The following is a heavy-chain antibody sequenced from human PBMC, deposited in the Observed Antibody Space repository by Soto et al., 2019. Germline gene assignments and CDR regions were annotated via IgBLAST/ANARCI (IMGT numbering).Heavy chain of an antibody. Sequence: GGSLRLSCAASGFMFSRYSMTWVRQAPGKGLEWVANIKQDGSDKYYVDSVEGRFTISRDNAKNSLYLQMNSLRAEDTALYYCASGHSSGWYDYWGQGTQVTVSS. CDR1: GFMFSRYS. V-gene: IGHV3-7*03. CDR3: ASGHSSGWYDY. J-gene: IGHJ4*02. D-gene: IGHD6-19*01. CDR2: IKQDGSDK.